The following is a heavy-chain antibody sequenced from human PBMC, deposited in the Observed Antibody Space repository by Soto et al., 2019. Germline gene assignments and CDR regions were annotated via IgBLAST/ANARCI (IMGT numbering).Heavy chain of an antibody. CDR3: AYLPCSGGSCYWFSFSGMDV. Sequence: QITLKESGPTLVKPTQTLTLTCTFSGFSLSTSGVGVAWIRQPPGKALEWLALIYWGDDKRYRTSLESRLTITKDTSKTQVVLTMTNMDSVDTATYYCAYLPCSGGSCYWFSFSGMDVWGQGTTVTVSS. J-gene: IGHJ6*02. CDR2: IYWGDDK. D-gene: IGHD2-15*01. CDR1: GFSLSTSGVG. V-gene: IGHV2-5*02.